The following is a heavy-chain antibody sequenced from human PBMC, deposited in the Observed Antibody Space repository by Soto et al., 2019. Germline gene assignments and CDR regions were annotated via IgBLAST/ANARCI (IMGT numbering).Heavy chain of an antibody. V-gene: IGHV3-23*01. D-gene: IGHD3-10*01. J-gene: IGHJ4*02. Sequence: GGSLRLSCAASGFTFSSYAMSWVRQAPGKGLEWVSAISGSGGSTYYADSVKGRFTISRDNSKNTLYLQMNSLRAEDTAVYYCAKDYMVRGVTRWYYFDYWGQGTLVTVSS. CDR3: AKDYMVRGVTRWYYFDY. CDR1: GFTFSSYA. CDR2: ISGSGGST.